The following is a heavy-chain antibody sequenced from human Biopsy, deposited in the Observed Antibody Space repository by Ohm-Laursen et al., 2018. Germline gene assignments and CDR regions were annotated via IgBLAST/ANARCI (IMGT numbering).Heavy chain of an antibody. CDR3: VREPKTGTAEAWYFDL. J-gene: IGHJ2*01. CDR1: GASVKTSGYF. CDR2: ISYNERT. D-gene: IGHD1-14*01. Sequence: LSLTCSVSGASVKTSGYFWAWIRQPPGKGLEWIGYISYNERTHYNPSLTSRLAISFDTSNNRISLQLRSVSVADTAVYYCVREPKTGTAEAWYFDLWGRGSPVTVPS. V-gene: IGHV4-31*03.